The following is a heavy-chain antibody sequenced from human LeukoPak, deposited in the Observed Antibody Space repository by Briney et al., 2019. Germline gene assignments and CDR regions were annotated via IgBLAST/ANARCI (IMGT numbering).Heavy chain of an antibody. J-gene: IGHJ4*02. D-gene: IGHD1-26*01. CDR2: INPSGGST. Sequence: ASVKVSCXASGYTFTSYYMHWVRRAPGQGLEWMAIINPSGGSTSYAQKFQGRVTMTRDTSTSTVYMELSSLRSEDTAVYYCARVHSGSYYHGGDFDYWGQGTLVTVSS. V-gene: IGHV1-46*03. CDR3: ARVHSGSYYHGGDFDY. CDR1: GYTFTSYY.